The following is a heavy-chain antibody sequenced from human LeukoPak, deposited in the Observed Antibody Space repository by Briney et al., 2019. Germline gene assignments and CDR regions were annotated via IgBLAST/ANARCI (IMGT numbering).Heavy chain of an antibody. Sequence: ASVKVSCKASGYTFTDYYMHWVRQAPGQGLEWMGWINPNSGGTNYAQKFQGRVTMTTDTSISTAYMEVSRLRSDDTAVYYCARVRIGQQLDKYYYYAMDVWGQGTTVTVSS. CDR1: GYTFTDYY. J-gene: IGHJ6*02. D-gene: IGHD6-13*01. V-gene: IGHV1-2*02. CDR2: INPNSGGT. CDR3: ARVRIGQQLDKYYYYAMDV.